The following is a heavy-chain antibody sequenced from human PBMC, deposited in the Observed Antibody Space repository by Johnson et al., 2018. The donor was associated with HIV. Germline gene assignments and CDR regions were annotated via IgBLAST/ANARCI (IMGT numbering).Heavy chain of an antibody. CDR2: IGKVSDT. Sequence: MLLVESGGGLVQPGGSLRLSCAASGFIFRSYDMHWVRQTAGKGLEWVSAIGKVSDTYYSDSVKGRFSISRENVKNSLYLQMNNLRAGDTAVYFCARESREGPNLRAFDIWGQGTTVIVSS. V-gene: IGHV3-13*01. J-gene: IGHJ3*02. CDR3: ARESREGPNLRAFDI. CDR1: GFIFRSYD. D-gene: IGHD5-24*01.